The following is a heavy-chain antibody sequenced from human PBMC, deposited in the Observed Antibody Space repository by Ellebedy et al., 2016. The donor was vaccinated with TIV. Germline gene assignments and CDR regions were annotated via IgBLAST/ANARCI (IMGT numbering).Heavy chain of an antibody. J-gene: IGHJ4*02. D-gene: IGHD5-12*01. CDR1: GFTFSSYG. Sequence: PGGSLRLSCAASGFTFSSYGMHWVRQAPGKGLEWVAVIWYDGSNKYYADSVKGRFTISRDNSKNTLYLQMNSLRAEDTAVYYCARVGGATTFDYWGQGTLVTVSS. CDR3: ARVGGATTFDY. CDR2: IWYDGSNK. V-gene: IGHV3-30*19.